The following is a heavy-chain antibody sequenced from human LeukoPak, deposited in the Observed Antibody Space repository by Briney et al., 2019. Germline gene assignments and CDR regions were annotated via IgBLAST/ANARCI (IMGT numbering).Heavy chain of an antibody. J-gene: IGHJ4*02. D-gene: IGHD3/OR15-3a*01. CDR1: GVSISSSYSY. CDR2: IYYAGNT. CDR3: ARQTGSGLFILP. Sequence: SETLSLTCTVSGVSISSSYSYWGWIRQPPGMGLEWIGSIYYAGNTYYNASLKSQVSISIDTSKNQFSLKLTSVTAADTAVYYCARQTGSGLFILPGGQGTLVTVSS. V-gene: IGHV4-39*01.